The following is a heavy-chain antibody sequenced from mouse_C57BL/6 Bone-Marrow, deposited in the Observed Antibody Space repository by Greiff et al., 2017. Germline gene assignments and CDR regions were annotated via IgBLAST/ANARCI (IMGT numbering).Heavy chain of an antibody. CDR1: GFTFSDYG. CDR3: ARRADGTY. CDR2: ISSGSSTI. V-gene: IGHV5-17*01. D-gene: IGHD3-3*01. J-gene: IGHJ3*01. Sequence: EVKLMESGGGLVKPGGSLKLSCAASGFTFSDYGMHWVRQAPEKGLEWVAYISSGSSTIYYADTVKGRFTISRDNAKNTLFLQMTSLRSEDTAMYYCARRADGTYWGQGTLVTVSA.